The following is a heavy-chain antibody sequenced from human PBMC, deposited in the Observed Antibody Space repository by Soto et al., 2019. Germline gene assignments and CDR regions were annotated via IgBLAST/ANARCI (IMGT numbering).Heavy chain of an antibody. Sequence: LSLPFTVSCGSISSGGYYRSWIRQHPGKGLEWIGYIYYSGSTYYNPSLKSRVTITVDTSNNQFSLKLSSVNDADTAIYYCVRDRGQLLYWGQGILVTVSS. CDR2: IYYSGST. CDR1: CGSISSGGYY. D-gene: IGHD5-18*01. J-gene: IGHJ4*02. V-gene: IGHV4-31*03. CDR3: VRDRGQLLY.